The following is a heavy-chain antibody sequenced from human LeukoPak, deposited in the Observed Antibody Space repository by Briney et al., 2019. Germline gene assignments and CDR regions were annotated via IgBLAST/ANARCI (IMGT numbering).Heavy chain of an antibody. J-gene: IGHJ5*02. CDR2: IYHSGST. CDR3: ARESSRDMDSSGYLDP. Sequence: SETLSLTCAVSGRSISIGGYFWTRIRQPPGKGLEWMGYIYHSGSTYYNPSLKSRVTISVDRSKDQFSLKLTSVTAADTAVYYCARESSRDMDSSGYLDPWGQGTLVTVSS. V-gene: IGHV4-30-2*01. CDR1: GRSISIGGYF. D-gene: IGHD3-22*01.